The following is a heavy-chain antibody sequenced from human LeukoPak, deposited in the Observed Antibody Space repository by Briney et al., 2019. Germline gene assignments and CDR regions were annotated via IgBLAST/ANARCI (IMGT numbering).Heavy chain of an antibody. D-gene: IGHD5-18*01. J-gene: IGHJ6*03. CDR2: INPNSGGT. CDR1: GYTFTGYY. CDR3: ARSGHVDTAMVYPRGYYYYYMDV. V-gene: IGHV1-2*02. Sequence: ASVKVSCKASGYTFTGYYMHWVRQAPGQGLEWMGWINPNSGGTNYAQKFQGRVTMTRDTSISTAYMELSRLRSDDTAVYYCARSGHVDTAMVYPRGYYYYYMDVWGKGTTVTVSS.